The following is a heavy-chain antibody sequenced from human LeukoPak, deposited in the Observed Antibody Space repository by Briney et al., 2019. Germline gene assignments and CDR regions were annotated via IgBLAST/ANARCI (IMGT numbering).Heavy chain of an antibody. Sequence: GGSLRLSCAASGFTFSSYAMSWVRQAPGKGLEWVSGIGASGITTYDADSGKGRFTISRDNSKNTLHLQMNSLRAEDTAVYYCAKDIRRGTTYYYYYGMDVWGQGTTVTVSS. CDR3: AKDIRRGTTYYYYYGMDV. D-gene: IGHD4-17*01. CDR1: GFTFSSYA. V-gene: IGHV3-23*01. CDR2: IGASGITT. J-gene: IGHJ6*02.